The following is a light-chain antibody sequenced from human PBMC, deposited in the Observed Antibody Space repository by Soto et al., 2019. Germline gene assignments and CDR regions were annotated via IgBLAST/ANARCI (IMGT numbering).Light chain of an antibody. Sequence: QSVLTQPPSASGTPGQRVTISCSGGSSNIGSNNVNWYQQLPGTAPKLLIYSNTQRPSGVPDRFSGSKSGTSASLAISGLQSEDEADYYCAAWDDRLNYVLGHGTKVT. CDR2: SNT. CDR1: SSNIGSNN. J-gene: IGLJ1*01. V-gene: IGLV1-44*01. CDR3: AAWDDRLNYV.